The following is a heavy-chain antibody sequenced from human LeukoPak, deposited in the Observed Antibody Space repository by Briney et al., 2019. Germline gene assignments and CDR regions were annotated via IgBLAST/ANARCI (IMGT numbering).Heavy chain of an antibody. CDR2: IYSGGST. J-gene: IGHJ3*02. Sequence: PGGSLRLSCAASGFTVSSNYMSWVRQAPGKGLEWVSVIYSGGSTYYADSVKGRFTISRDNSKNTLYLQMNSLRAEDTAVYYCAKDGFGEFDDVFDIWGQGTMVTVSS. CDR3: AKDGFGEFDDVFDI. D-gene: IGHD3-10*01. V-gene: IGHV3-66*02. CDR1: GFTVSSNY.